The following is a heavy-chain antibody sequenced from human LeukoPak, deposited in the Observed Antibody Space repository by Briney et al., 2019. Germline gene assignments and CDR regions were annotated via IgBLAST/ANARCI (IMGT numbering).Heavy chain of an antibody. V-gene: IGHV1-18*01. CDR1: GYTFTSYG. CDR2: ISAYNGNT. CDR3: ARCPYYYDSSGYYNWFDP. J-gene: IGHJ5*02. Sequence: ASVKVSCKASGYTFTSYGISRVRQAPGQGLEWMGWISAYNGNTNYAQKLQGRVTMTTDTSTSTAYMELRSLRSDDTAVYYCARCPYYYDSSGYYNWFDPWGQGTLVTVSS. D-gene: IGHD3-22*01.